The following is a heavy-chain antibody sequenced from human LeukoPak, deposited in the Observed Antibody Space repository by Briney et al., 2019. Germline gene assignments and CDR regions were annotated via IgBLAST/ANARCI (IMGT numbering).Heavy chain of an antibody. CDR1: GFTFSNYE. J-gene: IGHJ4*02. CDR3: ARDFYYGSGRFDY. V-gene: IGHV3-48*03. D-gene: IGHD3-10*01. CDR2: ISSSGSTI. Sequence: GGSLRLSCAASGFTFSNYEMNWVRQALGKGVGWVSYISSSGSTIYYADSVKGRFTISRDNAKNSLYPQMNSLRAEDTSIYYCARDFYYGSGRFDYWGQGTLVTVSS.